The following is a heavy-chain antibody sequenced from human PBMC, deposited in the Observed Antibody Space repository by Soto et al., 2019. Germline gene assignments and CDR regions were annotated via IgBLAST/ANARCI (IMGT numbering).Heavy chain of an antibody. CDR3: AGTGPTYGFDV. V-gene: IGHV4-34*01. D-gene: IGHD2-8*02. J-gene: IGHJ3*01. CDR1: GGSFSGYY. CDR2: VNPSGST. Sequence: QVQLQQWGAGLLKPSETLSLTCAVYGGSFSGYYWSWIRQPPGKGLEWIGEVNPSGSTTYNSCLKGRVSISVDTASNRFSVRLTSATAADTAVYFCAGTGPTYGFDVWGQGTLVIVSS.